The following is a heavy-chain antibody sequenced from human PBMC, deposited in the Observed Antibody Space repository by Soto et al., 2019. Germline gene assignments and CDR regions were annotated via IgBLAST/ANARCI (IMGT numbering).Heavy chain of an antibody. CDR2: IIPILGIA. V-gene: IGHV1-69*02. D-gene: IGHD7-27*01. CDR1: GGTFSSYT. CDR3: ARRYALGTYEQDFDY. J-gene: IGHJ4*02. Sequence: QVQLVQSGAEVKKPGSSVKVSCKASGGTFSSYTISWVRQAPGQGLEWMGRIIPILGIANYAQKFQGRVTITADKSTSTAYMELSSLRSEDTAVYYCARRYALGTYEQDFDYWGQGTLVTVSS.